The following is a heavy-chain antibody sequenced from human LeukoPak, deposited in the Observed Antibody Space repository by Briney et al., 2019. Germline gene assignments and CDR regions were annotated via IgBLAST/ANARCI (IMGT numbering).Heavy chain of an antibody. CDR3: ARTFGYSGSWYFFDY. CDR2: IYHSGGT. Sequence: PSETLSLTCAVSGGSITSDNWWSWVRQSPGKGLEWIGEIYHSGGTNYNPSLKGRVTISVDKSYNHFSLRLASVTAADTAVYYCARTFGYSGSWYFFDYWGQGTLVTVSS. D-gene: IGHD6-13*01. CDR1: GGSITSDNW. V-gene: IGHV4-4*02. J-gene: IGHJ4*01.